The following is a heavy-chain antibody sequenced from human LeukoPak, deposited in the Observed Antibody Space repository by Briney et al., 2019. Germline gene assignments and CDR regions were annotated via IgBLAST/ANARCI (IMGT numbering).Heavy chain of an antibody. Sequence: TLSLTCTVSGGSISSCSYYWSWVRQPAGKGLEWIGRICTSGSTNYHPSLTSRVTISVDTSKNQFSLKLSSVTAADTDVYYCARLYGSGSSLYFDYWGQGTLVTVSS. CDR2: ICTSGST. CDR1: GGSISSCSYY. V-gene: IGHV4-61*02. D-gene: IGHD3-10*01. J-gene: IGHJ4*02. CDR3: ARLYGSGSSLYFDY.